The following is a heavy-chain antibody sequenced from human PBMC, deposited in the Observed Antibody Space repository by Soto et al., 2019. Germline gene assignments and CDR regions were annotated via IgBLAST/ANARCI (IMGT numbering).Heavy chain of an antibody. D-gene: IGHD3-9*01. J-gene: IGHJ4*02. V-gene: IGHV3-72*01. CDR3: VRAGTGYQLDY. Sequence: GGSLRLSCAASGLTFSDHYMDWVRQASGKGLEWVGRIRNKANSYTAEYAASVKGRFTISRDDSKNSLYLQMNSLKIEDTALYYCVRAGTGYQLDYWGQGTLVTVSS. CDR2: IRNKANSYTA. CDR1: GLTFSDHY.